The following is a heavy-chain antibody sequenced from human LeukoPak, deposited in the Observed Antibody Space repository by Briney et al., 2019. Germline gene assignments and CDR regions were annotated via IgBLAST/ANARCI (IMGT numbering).Heavy chain of an antibody. Sequence: PGGSLRLSCAASGFTFSSYAMNWVRQAPGKGLERVSAISGSDGTTYYADSVKGRFTISRDNSKSTLYLQMNSLRAEDTAVYYCAKPDCSYSDCYRPTYWGQGTLVTVSS. CDR2: ISGSDGTT. CDR3: AKPDCSYSDCYRPTY. CDR1: GFTFSSYA. V-gene: IGHV3-23*01. J-gene: IGHJ4*02. D-gene: IGHD2-2*02.